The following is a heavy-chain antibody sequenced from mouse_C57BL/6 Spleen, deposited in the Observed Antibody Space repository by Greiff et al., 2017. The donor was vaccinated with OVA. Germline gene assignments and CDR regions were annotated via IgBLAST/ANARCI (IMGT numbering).Heavy chain of an antibody. CDR1: GYTFTSYW. V-gene: IGHV1-69*01. CDR2: IDPSDSYT. J-gene: IGHJ2*01. CDR3: ARGLRRRSNDY. Sequence: VQLQQPGAELVMPGASVKLSCKASGYTFTSYWMHWVKQRPGQGLEWIGEIDPSDSYTNYNQKFKGKSTLTVDKSSSTAYMQLSSLTSEDSAVYYCARGLRRRSNDYWGQGTTLTVSS. D-gene: IGHD2-4*01.